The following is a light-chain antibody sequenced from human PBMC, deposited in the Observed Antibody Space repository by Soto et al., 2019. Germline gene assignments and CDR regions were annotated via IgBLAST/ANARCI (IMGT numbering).Light chain of an antibody. J-gene: IGKJ2*01. CDR3: QQGHATPYT. CDR1: QNIRTY. Sequence: DIQMTQSPYSLSASVGDSVTITCRASQNIRTYLNWSQQKPGRAPKLLIHSASALPSGVPSRFSGSGSGTECTLTMSGLQPEECATYYCQQGHATPYTFGQGTKVEIK. V-gene: IGKV1-39*01. CDR2: SAS.